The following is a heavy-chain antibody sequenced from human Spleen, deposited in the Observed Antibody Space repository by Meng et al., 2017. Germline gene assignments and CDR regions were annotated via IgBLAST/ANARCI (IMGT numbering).Heavy chain of an antibody. CDR3: ARGGTYYYDSSGYYMFDY. J-gene: IGHJ4*02. CDR2: IYYSGDT. V-gene: IGHV4-39*07. D-gene: IGHD3-22*01. Sequence: SETLSLTCTVSGGSISSDNYYWGWVRQPPGEGLEWIGNIYYSGDTYYNSSLNSRVTISLDTSKKQFFLELRSVTAADTAVYYCARGGTYYYDSSGYYMFDYWGQGTLVTVSS. CDR1: GGSISSDNYY.